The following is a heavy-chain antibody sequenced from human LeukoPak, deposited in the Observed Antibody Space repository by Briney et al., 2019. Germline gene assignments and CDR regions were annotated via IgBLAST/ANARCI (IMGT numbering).Heavy chain of an antibody. CDR3: ARPNSGYDYEY. Sequence: PSETLSLTCTVSGGSISSSSYYWGWIRQPPGKGLEWIGSIYYSGSTYYNPSLKSRVTISVDTSKNQFSLKVSSVTGADTAVDYCARPNSGYDYEYWGQGTLVTVSS. CDR1: GGSISSSSYY. D-gene: IGHD5-12*01. V-gene: IGHV4-39*01. J-gene: IGHJ4*02. CDR2: IYYSGST.